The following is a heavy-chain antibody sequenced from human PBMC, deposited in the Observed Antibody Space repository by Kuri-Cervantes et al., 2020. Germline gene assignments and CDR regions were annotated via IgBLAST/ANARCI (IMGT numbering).Heavy chain of an antibody. CDR3: ARGSSVGGLYWFDP. V-gene: IGHV1-18*01. CDR1: GYTFTSYG. CDR2: ISAYNGNT. J-gene: IGHJ5*02. Sequence: GESLKISCKASGYTFTSYGISWVRQAPGQGLEWMGWISAYNGNTNYAQKLQGRVTMTTDTSTSTAYMELRSLRSDDTAVYYCARGSSVGGLYWFDPWGQGTLVTSPQ. D-gene: IGHD3-16*01.